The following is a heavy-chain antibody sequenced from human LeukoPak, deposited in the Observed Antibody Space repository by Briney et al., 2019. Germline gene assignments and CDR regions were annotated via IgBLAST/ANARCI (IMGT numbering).Heavy chain of an antibody. CDR1: GDSISNHIYY. CDR2: VYYTGNA. CDR3: TRLRALSGHRGAFDI. V-gene: IGHV4-39*01. J-gene: IGHJ3*02. D-gene: IGHD5/OR15-5a*01. Sequence: SETLSLTCAVSGDSISNHIYYWDWIRQTPGKGLEWIGAVYYTGNAYYNPSLKSRVTISVDTSDNRFSLYLSSVNAADTAIYYCTRLRALSGHRGAFDIWGQGTLVTVSS.